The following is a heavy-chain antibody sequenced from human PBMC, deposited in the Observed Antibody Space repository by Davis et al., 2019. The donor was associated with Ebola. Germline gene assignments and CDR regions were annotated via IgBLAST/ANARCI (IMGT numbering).Heavy chain of an antibody. Sequence: HTGGSLRLSCAASGFSFSSYWMHWVRRAPGKGLVWVSRIKTDGSMTGYGDSVQGRFTISRDNPKNTLYLQMNSLRAEDTAVYYCAKNHGGPARGMDVWGQGTTVTVSS. J-gene: IGHJ6*02. CDR3: AKNHGGPARGMDV. CDR2: IKTDGSMT. V-gene: IGHV3-74*01. CDR1: GFSFSSYW. D-gene: IGHD4-23*01.